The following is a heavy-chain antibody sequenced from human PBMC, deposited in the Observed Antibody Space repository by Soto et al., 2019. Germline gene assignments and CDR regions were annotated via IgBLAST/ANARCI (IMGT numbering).Heavy chain of an antibody. D-gene: IGHD2-2*01. J-gene: IGHJ4*02. CDR3: ATQPGGGGY. CDR1: GFTVSNNY. Sequence: EVQLVESGGGLIQPGGSLRLSCAVSGFTVSNNYMSWVRQAPGKGLEGVSVIYSGGYTAYGDSVKGRFTISRDNSKNTLTLKMKARGADDPAVFYGATQPGGGGYWGQGTLVTVSS. V-gene: IGHV3-53*01. CDR2: IYSGGYT.